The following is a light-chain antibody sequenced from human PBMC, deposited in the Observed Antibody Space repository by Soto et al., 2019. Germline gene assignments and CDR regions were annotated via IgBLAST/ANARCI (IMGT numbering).Light chain of an antibody. V-gene: IGKV3-20*01. CDR3: QQYGNSPPT. J-gene: IGKJ1*01. Sequence: EIVLTQSPGTLSLSPGERATLSCRASQSVNNNYLAWYQQRPGQAPRLLIYGASSRATGIPDRFSGGGSGTDFSLTISRLEPADFAVYFCQQYGNSPPTFSRWTKVEI. CDR2: GAS. CDR1: QSVNNNY.